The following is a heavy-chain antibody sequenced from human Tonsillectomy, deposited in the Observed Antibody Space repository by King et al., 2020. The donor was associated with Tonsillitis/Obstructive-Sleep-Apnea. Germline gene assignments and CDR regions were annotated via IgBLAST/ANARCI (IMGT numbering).Heavy chain of an antibody. Sequence: LQLQESGPGLVKPSETLSLTCTVSGGSIGSGNFHWGWIRQSPGKGLEWIGTISYSGSTYYKPSLKSRVTISVDTTKNQFSLKLNSVPAADTTIYSCARHLGSSGWTPIYFDYWGQGTLVAVSS. CDR1: GGSIGSGNFH. D-gene: IGHD6-19*01. CDR3: ARHLGSSGWTPIYFDY. CDR2: ISYSGST. V-gene: IGHV4-39*01. J-gene: IGHJ4*02.